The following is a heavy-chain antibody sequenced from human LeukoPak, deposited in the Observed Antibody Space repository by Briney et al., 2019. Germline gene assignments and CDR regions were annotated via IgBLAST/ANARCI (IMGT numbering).Heavy chain of an antibody. CDR2: INHSGST. CDR1: GXSFSGYY. D-gene: IGHD6-6*01. J-gene: IGHJ4*02. V-gene: IGHV4-34*01. Sequence: SETLSLTCAVYGXSFSGYYWSWIRQPPGKGLEWIGDINHSGSTNYNPSLKSRVTISVDTSKNQFSLKLSSVTAADTAVYYCARLYSSSFPLYWGQGTLVTVSS. CDR3: ARLYSSSFPLY.